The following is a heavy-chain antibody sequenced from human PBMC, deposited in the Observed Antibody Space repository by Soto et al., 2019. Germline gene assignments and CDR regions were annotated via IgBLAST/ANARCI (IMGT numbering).Heavy chain of an antibody. CDR2: TYYRSKWYN. CDR1: GDSVSSNSAA. V-gene: IGHV6-1*01. J-gene: IGHJ5*02. D-gene: IGHD6-19*01. CDR3: TRAVGEWLVLDWFDP. Sequence: SQTLSLTCAISGDSVSSNSAAWNWIRQSPSRGLEWLGRTYYRSKWYNDYAVSVKSRITINPDTSKNQFSLQLNSVTPEDTAVYYCTRAVGEWLVLDWFDPWGQGTLVTVSS.